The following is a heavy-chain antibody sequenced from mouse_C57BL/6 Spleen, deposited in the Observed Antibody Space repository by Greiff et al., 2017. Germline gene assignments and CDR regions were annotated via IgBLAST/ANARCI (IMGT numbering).Heavy chain of an antibody. CDR3: ARVGTLWARYYAMDY. D-gene: IGHD6-1*01. CDR1: GYSFTGYY. V-gene: IGHV1-42*01. J-gene: IGHJ4*01. Sequence: EVQLQQSGPELVKPGASVKISCKASGYSFTGYYMNWVKQSPEKSLEWIGEINPSTGGTTYNQKFKAKATLTVDKSSSTAYMQLKSLSSEDSAVYYCARVGTLWARYYAMDYWGQGTSVTVSA. CDR2: INPSTGGT.